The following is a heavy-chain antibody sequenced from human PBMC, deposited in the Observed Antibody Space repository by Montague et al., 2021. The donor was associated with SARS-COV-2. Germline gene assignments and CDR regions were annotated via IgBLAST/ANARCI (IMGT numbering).Heavy chain of an antibody. Sequence: SLRLSCAASVFTLSDYYMSLIRQAPVKGLEWLSYISNTCLDIKYXXSVKGRFTVSRDIAKNTLYLQMDSLRAEDTAVYYCARVLLGVSHGDYWGQGTLVTVSS. CDR3: ARVLLGVSHGDY. CDR1: VFTLSDYY. CDR2: ISNTCLDI. J-gene: IGHJ4*02. D-gene: IGHD3-10*01. V-gene: IGHV3-11*01.